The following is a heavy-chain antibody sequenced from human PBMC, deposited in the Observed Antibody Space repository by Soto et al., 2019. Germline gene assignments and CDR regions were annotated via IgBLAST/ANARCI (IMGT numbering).Heavy chain of an antibody. D-gene: IGHD1-1*01. Sequence: GGSLRLSCEASGFTFINYAMSWVRQSPGKGLEWVSSISDTGGDSYYADSMDGRFTVSRDNSENTLYLQINSLRAEDTAIYYCVRDLYRSATMPCLDHWGQGALVTVSS. CDR2: ISDTGGDS. V-gene: IGHV3-23*01. CDR3: VRDLYRSATMPCLDH. J-gene: IGHJ4*02. CDR1: GFTFINYA.